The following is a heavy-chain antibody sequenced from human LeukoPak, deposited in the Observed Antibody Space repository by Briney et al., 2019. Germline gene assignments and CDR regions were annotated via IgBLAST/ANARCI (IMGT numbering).Heavy chain of an antibody. V-gene: IGHV5-51*01. CDR3: ARGPRGGNWNEALDY. D-gene: IGHD1-1*01. J-gene: IGHJ4*02. CDR1: GYSFTTYW. CDR2: FFPGDSDT. Sequence: GESLKISCKASGYSFTTYWIGWVRQMPGKGLEWMGMFFPGDSDTRKSPSFQGPVTLSADNSITTAYLQWSSLKASDTAMYYCARGPRGGNWNEALDYWGQGTLVTVSS.